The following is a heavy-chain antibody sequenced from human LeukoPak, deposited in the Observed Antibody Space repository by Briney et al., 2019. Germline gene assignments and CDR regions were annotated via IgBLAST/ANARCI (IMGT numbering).Heavy chain of an antibody. J-gene: IGHJ4*02. V-gene: IGHV3-7*03. CDR2: IKEDGTET. CDR1: GFMFSSNW. D-gene: IGHD5-24*01. CDR3: AKEGRSLQTY. Sequence: GSLRLSCAASGFMFSSNWMSWARVAPGKGLEWVANIKEDGTETYYVDSVKGRFTISRDNAKNSLYLQMNSLRVEDTAVYYCAKEGRSLQTYWGQGTLVTVSS.